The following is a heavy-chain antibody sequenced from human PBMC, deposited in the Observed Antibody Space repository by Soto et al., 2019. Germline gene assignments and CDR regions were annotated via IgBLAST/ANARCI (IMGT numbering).Heavy chain of an antibody. D-gene: IGHD6-19*01. CDR1: GGSISSSSYY. CDR2: IYYSGST. J-gene: IGHJ4*02. CDR3: AATPQWLVPYFDY. Sequence: SETLSLTCTVSGGSISSSSYYWGWIRQPPGKGLEWIGSIYYSGSTYYNPSLKSRVTISVDTSKNQFSLKLSSVTAADTAVYYCAATPQWLVPYFDYWGQGTLVTVSS. V-gene: IGHV4-39*01.